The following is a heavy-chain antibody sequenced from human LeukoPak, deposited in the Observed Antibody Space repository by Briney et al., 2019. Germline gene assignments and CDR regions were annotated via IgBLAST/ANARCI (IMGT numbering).Heavy chain of an antibody. CDR3: ASRYYYDTRGYFLH. D-gene: IGHD3-22*01. Sequence: SETLSLTCTVSGNSIRSSSYYWGWIRQSPEKGLEWIGSIYYSGSTYYSASFKSRVTISVDASQNQFSLKLRSVTAADRAVYYCASRYYYDTRGYFLHWGQGTLVTVSS. CDR1: GNSIRSSSYY. V-gene: IGHV4-39*01. CDR2: IYYSGST. J-gene: IGHJ1*01.